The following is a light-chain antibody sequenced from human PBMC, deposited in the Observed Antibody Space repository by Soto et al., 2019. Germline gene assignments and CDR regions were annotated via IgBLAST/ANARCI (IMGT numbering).Light chain of an antibody. J-gene: IGKJ5*01. CDR2: GAS. V-gene: IGKV3-15*01. Sequence: EIVMTQSPATLSVSPGERATLSCRASQSVSTSLAWYQQQPGQAPRLLIYGASTRATGVPARFSGSGSGTEFTLTISSLKSEDFTVYYCQKYNDWPITFGQGTRLEIK. CDR3: QKYNDWPIT. CDR1: QSVSTS.